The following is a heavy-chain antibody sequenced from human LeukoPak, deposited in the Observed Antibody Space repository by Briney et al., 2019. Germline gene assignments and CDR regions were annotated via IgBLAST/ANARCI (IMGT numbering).Heavy chain of an antibody. J-gene: IGHJ5*02. CDR3: ARVRIDIVVVPAAGTPGPTSWFDP. Sequence: SQTLSLTCTVSGGSISSGGYYWSWIRQPPGKGLEWIGYIYHSGSTYYNPSLKSRVTISVDRSKNQFSLKLSSVTAADTAVYYCARVRIDIVVVPAAGTPGPTSWFDPWGQGTLVTVSS. CDR1: GGSISSGGYY. V-gene: IGHV4-30-2*01. D-gene: IGHD2-2*01. CDR2: IYHSGST.